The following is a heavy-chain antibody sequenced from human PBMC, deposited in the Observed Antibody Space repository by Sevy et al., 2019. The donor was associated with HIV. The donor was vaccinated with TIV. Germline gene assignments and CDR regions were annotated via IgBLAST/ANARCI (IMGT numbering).Heavy chain of an antibody. J-gene: IGHJ6*02. CDR1: GFTFNTYN. CDR3: ESSDATSRFGYYYFAMDF. CDR2: ISYTSTTI. V-gene: IGHV3-48*02. D-gene: IGHD3-22*01. Sequence: GGSLRLSCAVSGFTFNTYNMNWVRQAPGKGLEWVSYISYTSTTIYYADSVRGRFTISRDNAKNTLYLQMNSLRDEDTAVYYCESSDATSRFGYYYFAMDFWGQGTSVTVSS.